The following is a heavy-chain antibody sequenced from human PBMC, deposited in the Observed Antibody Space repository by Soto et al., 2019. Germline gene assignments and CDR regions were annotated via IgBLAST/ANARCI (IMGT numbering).Heavy chain of an antibody. CDR2: IYHSGST. CDR3: ASTLYGSGSYPDAFDI. D-gene: IGHD3-10*01. V-gene: IGHV4-38-2*02. Sequence: SETLSLTCTVSGYSISSGYYWGWIRQPPGKGLEWIGSIYHSGSTYYNPSLKSRVTISVDTSKNQFSLKLSSVTAADTAVYYCASTLYGSGSYPDAFDIWGQGTMVTVSS. J-gene: IGHJ3*02. CDR1: GYSISSGYY.